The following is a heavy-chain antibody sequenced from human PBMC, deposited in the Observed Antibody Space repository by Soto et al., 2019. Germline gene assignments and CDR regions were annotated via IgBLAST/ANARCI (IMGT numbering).Heavy chain of an antibody. J-gene: IGHJ6*02. CDR1: GYIFTAYW. V-gene: IGHV5-51*01. CDR3: ARQRQLRPHGMYV. Sequence: PGESLKISCKGSGYIFTAYWIGSVRQMPGKGLEWMGIIYPGASDTRYSPSFQGQVTLSADKSISTAYLQWSSLTASDTAMYYGARQRQLRPHGMYVWGQGTTVTVAS. CDR2: IYPGASDT. D-gene: IGHD2-2*01.